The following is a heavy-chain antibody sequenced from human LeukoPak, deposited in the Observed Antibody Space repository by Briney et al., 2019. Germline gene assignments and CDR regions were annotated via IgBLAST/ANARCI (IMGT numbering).Heavy chain of an antibody. CDR1: GGXISSYY. V-gene: IGHV4-4*07. Sequence: PSETLSLTCTVSGGXISSYYCSWIRQPAGKGLQWIGRIYTRRSTNYNPSLKSRVTMSVHTSNNQFSLKLSSVTAADTAVYYCARVLLWFGELFDAFDIWGQGTMVTVSS. CDR3: ARVLLWFGELFDAFDI. J-gene: IGHJ3*02. D-gene: IGHD3-10*01. CDR2: IYTRRST.